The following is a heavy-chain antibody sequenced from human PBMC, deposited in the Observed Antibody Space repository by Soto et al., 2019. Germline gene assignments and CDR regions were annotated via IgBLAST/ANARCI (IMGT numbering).Heavy chain of an antibody. CDR2: IYPGDSDT. J-gene: IGHJ6*01. Sequence: GESLKISFKGPGYSFTSYLICWVRQRPVKGLERMGIIYPGDSDTRYGPSFQGQVTISADKSISTAYLQWSSLKASDTAMYYCARLSVLKYYYWDSGMDSWGQRNTVAGSS. CDR3: ARLSVLKYYYWDSGMDS. D-gene: IGHD1-26*01. CDR1: GYSFTSYL. V-gene: IGHV5-51*01.